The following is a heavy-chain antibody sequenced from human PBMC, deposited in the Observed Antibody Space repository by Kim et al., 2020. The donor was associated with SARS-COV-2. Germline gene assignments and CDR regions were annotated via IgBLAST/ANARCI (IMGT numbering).Heavy chain of an antibody. V-gene: IGHV1-2*06. CDR1: GYTFTGYY. CDR3: ARGSGGSRTGYFQH. Sequence: ASVKVSCKASGYTFTGYYMHWVRQAPGQGLEWMGRINPNSGGTKYAQKFQGRVTMTRDTSISTAYMELSRLRSDDTAVYYCARGSGGSRTGYFQHWGQGTLVTVSS. J-gene: IGHJ1*01. D-gene: IGHD2-15*01. CDR2: INPNSGGT.